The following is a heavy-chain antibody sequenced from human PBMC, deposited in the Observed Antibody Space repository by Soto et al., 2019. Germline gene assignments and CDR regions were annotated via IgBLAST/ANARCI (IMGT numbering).Heavy chain of an antibody. V-gene: IGHV3-23*01. J-gene: IGHJ4*02. Sequence: PGGSLSLSCAASGFTFSSYAMSWVRPAPGKGLEWVSAISGSGGSTYYADSVKGRFTISRDNSKNTLYLQMNSLRAEDTAVYYCAKDGVAGRSWLDYWGQGTLVTVSS. CDR3: AKDGVAGRSWLDY. CDR1: GFTFSSYA. CDR2: ISGSGGST. D-gene: IGHD6-19*01.